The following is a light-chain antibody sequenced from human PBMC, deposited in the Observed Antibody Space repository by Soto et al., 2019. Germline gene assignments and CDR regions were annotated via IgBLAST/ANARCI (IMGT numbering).Light chain of an antibody. CDR2: DAS. CDR1: QSVSSD. V-gene: IGKV3-11*01. J-gene: IGKJ4*01. Sequence: EIVLTQSPGTLSLSPGERGTLSCRASQSVSSDLAWYQQKPGQAPRLLIYDASNRATGIPARFSGSGSGTDFTLTIRSLEPEDFAVYYCQQRSNWASTFGAGTKVEIK. CDR3: QQRSNWAST.